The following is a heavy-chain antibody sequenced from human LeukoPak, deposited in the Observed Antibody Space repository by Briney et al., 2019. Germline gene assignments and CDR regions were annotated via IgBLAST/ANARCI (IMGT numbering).Heavy chain of an antibody. CDR1: GFIFGDYA. V-gene: IGHV3-49*04. CDR3: TRTAYCGGDCYSNLDY. Sequence: GGSLRLSCTASGFIFGDYAMSWVRQAPGKGLEWVGFIRSKAYGGTPEYAASVKGRFTISRDDSKSIAYLQMNSLKTEDTAVYYCTRTAYCGGDCYSNLDYWGQGTPVTVSS. D-gene: IGHD2-21*02. J-gene: IGHJ4*02. CDR2: IRSKAYGGTP.